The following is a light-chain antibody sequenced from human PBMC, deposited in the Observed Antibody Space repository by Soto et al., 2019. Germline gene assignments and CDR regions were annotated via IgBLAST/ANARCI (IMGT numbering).Light chain of an antibody. J-gene: IGLJ1*01. V-gene: IGLV2-23*01. Sequence: QSALTQPASVSGSPGQSITISCTGTSSDFGSYNLVSWYQQHPGKAPKLMIYEDSKRPSGVSNRVSGSKSGNTASLTISGLQAEDDADYYCCSYAGSSTYVFGTGTQLTVL. CDR1: SSDFGSYNL. CDR3: CSYAGSSTYV. CDR2: EDS.